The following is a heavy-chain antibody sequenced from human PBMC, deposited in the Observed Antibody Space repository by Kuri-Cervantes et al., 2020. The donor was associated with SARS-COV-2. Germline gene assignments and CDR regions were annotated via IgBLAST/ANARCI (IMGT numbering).Heavy chain of an antibody. J-gene: IGHJ3*02. CDR2: IIPILGTA. CDR1: GGTFSSYA. D-gene: IGHD2-2*01. Sequence: SVKVSCKASGGTFSSYAISWVRQAPGQGLEWMGRIIPILGTANYAQKFQGRVTITADKSPSTAYMELSSLRSEDTAVYYCAIHLEWGCSSTSCYCGAFDIWGQGTMVTVSS. CDR3: AIHLEWGCSSTSCYCGAFDI. V-gene: IGHV1-69*04.